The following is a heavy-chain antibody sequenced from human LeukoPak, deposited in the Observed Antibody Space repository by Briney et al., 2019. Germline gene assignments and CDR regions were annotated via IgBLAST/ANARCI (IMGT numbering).Heavy chain of an antibody. CDR2: IYSGGSP. V-gene: IGHV3-66*01. Sequence: GGSLRLSCAASGFIVSNNYMNWVRQAPGKGLEWVSVIYSGGSPYYADSVKGRFTISRDNSKNTLYLQMNSLRAEDTAIYYCARDSSGNYGGYGMDVWGQGTTVTVSS. D-gene: IGHD1-26*01. J-gene: IGHJ6*02. CDR1: GFIVSNNY. CDR3: ARDSSGNYGGYGMDV.